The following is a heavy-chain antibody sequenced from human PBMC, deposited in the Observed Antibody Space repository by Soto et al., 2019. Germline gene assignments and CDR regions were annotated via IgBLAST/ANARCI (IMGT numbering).Heavy chain of an antibody. CDR3: AKAERAPMAAFDI. V-gene: IGHV3-23*01. D-gene: IGHD3-10*01. J-gene: IGHJ3*02. CDR2: ISGSGGST. Sequence: LSLSSAASRFTFSVYAMSWVRHAPGKGLEWVSAISGSGGSTYYADSVKGRFTISRDNSKNTLYLQMNSLRAEDTAVYYCAKAERAPMAAFDIWGQRTMVTVSS. CDR1: RFTFSVYA.